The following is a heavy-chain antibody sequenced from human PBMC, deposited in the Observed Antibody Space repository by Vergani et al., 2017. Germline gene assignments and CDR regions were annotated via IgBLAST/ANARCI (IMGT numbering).Heavy chain of an antibody. CDR1: GFTFSSYA. CDR3: AKDRRIAALGWRAGFDY. V-gene: IGHV3-23*01. CDR2: ISGSGGST. Sequence: EVQLLESGGGLVQPGGSLRLSCAASGFTFSSYAMSWVRQAPGKGLEWVSAISGSGGSTYYADSVKGRFTISRDNSKNTLYLQMNSRRAEDTAVYYCAKDRRIAALGWRAGFDYWGQGTLVTVSS. J-gene: IGHJ4*02. D-gene: IGHD6-6*01.